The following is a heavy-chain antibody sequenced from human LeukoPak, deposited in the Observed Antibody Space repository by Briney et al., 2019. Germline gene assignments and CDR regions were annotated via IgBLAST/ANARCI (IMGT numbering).Heavy chain of an antibody. CDR3: AREGGVGPTAPPDYYSYQMDV. CDR2: ISPYTSKT. V-gene: IGHV1-18*01. J-gene: IGHJ6*03. Sequence: ASVKVTCKASGYTFISYGITWVRQAPGQGLEWMGWISPYTSKTNYAQSLQGRVTMTTDTSTSTAYMELRSLRSDDTAVYYCAREGGVGPTAPPDYYSYQMDVWGKGTTVTVSS. D-gene: IGHD1-26*01. CDR1: GYTFISYG.